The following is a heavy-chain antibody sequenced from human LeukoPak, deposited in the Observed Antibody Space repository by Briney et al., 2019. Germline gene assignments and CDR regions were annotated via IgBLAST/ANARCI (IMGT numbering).Heavy chain of an antibody. D-gene: IGHD2-15*01. V-gene: IGHV1-69*01. CDR1: GGTFSSYA. CDR2: IIPIFGTA. Sequence: SVKVSXKASGGTFSSYANSWVRQAPGQGLEWMGGIIPIFGTANYAQKFQGRVTITADESTSTAYMELSSLRSEDTAVYYCARDPGDCSGGSCYTPWGQGTLVTVSS. J-gene: IGHJ5*02. CDR3: ARDPGDCSGGSCYTP.